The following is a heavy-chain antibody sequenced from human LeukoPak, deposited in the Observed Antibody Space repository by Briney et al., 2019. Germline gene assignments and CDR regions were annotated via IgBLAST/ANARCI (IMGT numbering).Heavy chain of an antibody. CDR1: GFTVSSNY. CDR2: IYSGGST. V-gene: IGHV3-53*01. CDR3: ARLKSDIAVAGSIDY. D-gene: IGHD6-19*01. Sequence: GGSLRLSXAASGFTVSSNYMSRVRQAPGKGLEWVSVIYSGGSTYYADSVKGRFTISRDNSKNTLYLQMNSLRAEDTAVYYCARLKSDIAVAGSIDYWGQGTLVTVSS. J-gene: IGHJ4*02.